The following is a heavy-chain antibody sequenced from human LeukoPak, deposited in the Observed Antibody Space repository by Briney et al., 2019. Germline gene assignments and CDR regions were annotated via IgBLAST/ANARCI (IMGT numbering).Heavy chain of an antibody. V-gene: IGHV3-30-3*01. CDR3: ARVPTTIRLFGY. Sequence: GGSLRLSCAASGFRFSDYPMHWVRQTPDRGLEWVAVISYDGTKQYYAESVRGRFSISRDNSNNTLFLQMNSLRPEDTAVYYCARVPTTIRLFGYWGQGTLVTVSS. CDR2: ISYDGTKQ. J-gene: IGHJ4*02. CDR1: GFRFSDYP. D-gene: IGHD4-11*01.